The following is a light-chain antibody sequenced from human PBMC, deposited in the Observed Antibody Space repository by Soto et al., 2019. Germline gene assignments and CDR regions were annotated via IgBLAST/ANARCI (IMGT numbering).Light chain of an antibody. V-gene: IGKV1-39*01. CDR2: AAS. Sequence: DIHMTQSPSSLSASLGDSVIITCRASQDIGTYLNWYPHTPGKAPKHLIYAASSLQTGVPSRFTGSGSGTEFTLTIDSLQPEDFATYYCQQSYTTPRITFGQGTRLEIK. J-gene: IGKJ5*01. CDR1: QDIGTY. CDR3: QQSYTTPRIT.